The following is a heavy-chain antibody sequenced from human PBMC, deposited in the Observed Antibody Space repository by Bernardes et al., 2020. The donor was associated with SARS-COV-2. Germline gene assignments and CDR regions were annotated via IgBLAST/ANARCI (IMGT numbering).Heavy chain of an antibody. J-gene: IGHJ6*02. CDR2: IYYSGST. CDR3: ARGGSQWLGLGYYYYGMDV. CDR1: GGSISSYY. Sequence: SETLSLTCTVSGGSISSYYWSWIRQPPGKGLEWIGYIYYSGSTNYNPSLKSRVTISVDTSKNQFSLKLSSVTAADTDVYYGARGGSQWLGLGYYYYGMDVWGQGTTVTVSS. V-gene: IGHV4-59*01. D-gene: IGHD6-19*01.